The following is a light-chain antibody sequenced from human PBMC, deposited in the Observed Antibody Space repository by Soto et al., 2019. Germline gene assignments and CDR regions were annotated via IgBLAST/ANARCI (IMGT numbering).Light chain of an antibody. CDR3: QQHNSYSPMYT. J-gene: IGKJ2*01. CDR2: KAS. V-gene: IGKV1-5*03. CDR1: QSISSW. Sequence: DIQMTQSPSTLSASVGDRVTITCRASQSISSWLAWYQQKPGKAPKLLIYKASSLESGVPSRFSGSGSGTVFTLTISSLQPDDFATYYCQQHNSYSPMYTFGQGTKLEIK.